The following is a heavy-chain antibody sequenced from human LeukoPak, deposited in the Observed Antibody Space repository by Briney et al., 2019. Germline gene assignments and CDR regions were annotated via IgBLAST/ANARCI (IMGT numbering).Heavy chain of an antibody. CDR3: TTATMIRGVSDY. D-gene: IGHD3-10*01. V-gene: IGHV3-15*01. J-gene: IGHJ4*02. Sequence: GGSLRLSCADSGFTFSDAWMSWVRQAPGKGLEWVGRIKSKTDGAATDYAAPVKGRFTISRDDSKNTLFLQMNSLRTEDTAVYYCTTATMIRGVSDYWGQGTLVTVSS. CDR1: GFTFSDAW. CDR2: IKSKTDGAAT.